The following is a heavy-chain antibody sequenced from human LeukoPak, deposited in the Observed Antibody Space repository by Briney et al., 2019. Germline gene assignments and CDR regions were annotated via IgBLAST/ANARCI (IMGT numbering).Heavy chain of an antibody. Sequence: AGGSLRLSCAAPGFTFSSYDMHWVRQATGKGLEWVSAIGTAGDTYYPGSVKGRFTISRENAKNSLYLQMNSLRAGDTAVYYCARDRGSGWHRAFDIWGQGTMVTVSS. D-gene: IGHD6-19*01. V-gene: IGHV3-13*04. CDR1: GFTFSSYD. CDR3: ARDRGSGWHRAFDI. J-gene: IGHJ3*02. CDR2: IGTAGDT.